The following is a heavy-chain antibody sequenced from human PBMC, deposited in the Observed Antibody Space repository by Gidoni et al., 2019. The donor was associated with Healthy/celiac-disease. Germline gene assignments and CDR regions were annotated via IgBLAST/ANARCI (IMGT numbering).Heavy chain of an antibody. CDR3: AKDPSVAGIQLWLQDDY. CDR2: ISGSGGST. Sequence: EVQLLESGGGLVQPGGSLRLSCAASGFTFSSYAMSWVRQAPGKGLAWVSAISGSGGSTYYADSVKGRFTISRDNSKNTLYLQMNSLRAEDTAVYYCAKDPSVAGIQLWLQDDYWGQGTLVTVSS. J-gene: IGHJ4*02. CDR1: GFTFSSYA. V-gene: IGHV3-23*01. D-gene: IGHD5-18*01.